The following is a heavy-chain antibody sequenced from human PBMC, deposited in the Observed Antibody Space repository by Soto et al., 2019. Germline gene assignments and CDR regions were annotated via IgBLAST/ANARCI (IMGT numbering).Heavy chain of an antibody. CDR2: IDPTDSYT. V-gene: IGHV5-10-1*01. Sequence: GASLKISCKGSGYNFITDWISWVRQMPGKGLEWMGRIDPTDSYTKYSPSFEGHVTISADKSISTAYLQWSSLKASDSAVYYCARLSRASFALDVWGQGTTVTVSS. D-gene: IGHD3-16*01. CDR3: ARLSRASFALDV. J-gene: IGHJ6*02. CDR1: GYNFITDW.